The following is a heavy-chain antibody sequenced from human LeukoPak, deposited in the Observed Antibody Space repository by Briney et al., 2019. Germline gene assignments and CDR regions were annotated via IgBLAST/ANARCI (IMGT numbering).Heavy chain of an antibody. CDR3: ARDPTLSSGWFIFGYFQH. CDR1: GFTFDDYA. D-gene: IGHD6-19*01. CDR2: ISWNSGSI. Sequence: GRSLRLSCAASGFTFDDYAMHWVRQAPGKGLEWVSGISWNSGSIGYADSVKGRFTISRDNAKDSLYLQMNSLRAEDTAVYYCARDPTLSSGWFIFGYFQHWGQGTLVTVSS. J-gene: IGHJ1*01. V-gene: IGHV3-9*01.